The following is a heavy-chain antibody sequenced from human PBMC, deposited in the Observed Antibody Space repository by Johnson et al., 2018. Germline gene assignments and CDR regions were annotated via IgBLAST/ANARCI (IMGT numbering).Heavy chain of an antibody. Sequence: EVQLVQSGGGLVKPGGSLRLSCAASGFTFSSYSMNWVRQAPGKGLEWVSSISSSSSYIYYADSVKGRFTISRDNAKNSLYLQMNSLRAEDTAVYYCASRGIRGGSYSVDYWGQGTLVTVSS. D-gene: IGHD1-26*01. J-gene: IGHJ4*02. CDR1: GFTFSSYS. V-gene: IGHV3-21*01. CDR2: ISSSSSYI. CDR3: ASRGIRGGSYSVDY.